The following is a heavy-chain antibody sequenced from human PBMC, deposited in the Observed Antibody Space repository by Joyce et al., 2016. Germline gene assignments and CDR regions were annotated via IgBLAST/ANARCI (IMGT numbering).Heavy chain of an antibody. CDR2: IYPAYSDT. Sequence: EVQLVQSGAEVKKPGESLKISCQGSGYSFTRYWIGWGRQMPGIGLEWMGIIYPAYSDTRYSPSFQGQVTMSVDKSLSTAYLQWSSLKASDTAVYYCARRDSSGYYNYNYWGQGTLVTVSS. D-gene: IGHD3-22*01. V-gene: IGHV5-51*01. CDR1: GYSFTRYW. J-gene: IGHJ4*02. CDR3: ARRDSSGYYNYNY.